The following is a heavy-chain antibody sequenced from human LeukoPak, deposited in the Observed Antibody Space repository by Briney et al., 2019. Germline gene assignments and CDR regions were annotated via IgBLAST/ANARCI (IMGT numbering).Heavy chain of an antibody. CDR1: GFTFSSYG. CDR3: ARGSSSSSSGGSDY. V-gene: IGHV3-30*03. D-gene: IGHD6-6*01. J-gene: IGHJ4*02. CDR2: ISYDGSNK. Sequence: GGSLRLSCAASGFTFSSYGMHWVRQAPGKGLEWVAVISYDGSNKYYADSVKGRFTISRDNSKNALYLQMNSLRAEDTAAYYCARGSSSSSSGGSDYWGQGTLVTVSS.